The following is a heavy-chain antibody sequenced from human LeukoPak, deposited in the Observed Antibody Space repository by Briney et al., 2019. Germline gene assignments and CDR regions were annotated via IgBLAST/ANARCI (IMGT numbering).Heavy chain of an antibody. D-gene: IGHD2-2*01. Sequence: GGSLRLSCAASGFTFSSYAMHWVRQAPGKGLEWVADISYDGSNKYYADSVKGRFTISRDNSKITLYLQMNSLRAEDTAVYYCARDHAIVVVPAAPSGAFDIWGQGTMVTVSS. CDR1: GFTFSSYA. J-gene: IGHJ3*02. V-gene: IGHV3-30-3*01. CDR3: ARDHAIVVVPAAPSGAFDI. CDR2: ISYDGSNK.